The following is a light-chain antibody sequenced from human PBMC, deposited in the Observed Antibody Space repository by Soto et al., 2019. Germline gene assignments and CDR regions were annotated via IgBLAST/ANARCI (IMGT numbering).Light chain of an antibody. CDR1: QTLSINS. V-gene: IGKV3-11*01. Sequence: EIVLTQSPDTLSLSPGERATLFCRASQTLSINSLAWYQQKPGQAPRLLIYDASNRATGIPARFSGSGSGTDFTLTISSLEPEDFAVYYCQQHTNWPLTFGGGTKVEIK. CDR2: DAS. CDR3: QQHTNWPLT. J-gene: IGKJ4*01.